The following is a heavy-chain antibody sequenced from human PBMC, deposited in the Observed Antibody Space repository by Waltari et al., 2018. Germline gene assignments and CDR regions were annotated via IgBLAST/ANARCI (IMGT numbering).Heavy chain of an antibody. CDR1: GCPLGNYY. CDR2: ISGPAHET. J-gene: IGHJ4*02. Sequence: EVRLLESGGALVKPGGSLRLSCAASGCPLGNYYIIWVRQAPGRGLEWVSTISGPAHETVYADSVKGRFTISRDNSKTTLYLQMNSLRVEDTAMYYCANYGQLPSNGDYWGQGTLVTVSS. D-gene: IGHD1-1*01. CDR3: ANYGQLPSNGDY. V-gene: IGHV3-23*01.